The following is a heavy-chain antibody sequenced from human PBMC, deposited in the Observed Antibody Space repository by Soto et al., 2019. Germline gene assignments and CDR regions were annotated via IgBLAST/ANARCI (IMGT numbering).Heavy chain of an antibody. V-gene: IGHV1-69*06. Sequence: QVQLVQSGAEVKTPGSSVKVSCQASGGTFNSYSIDWLRQAPGQGFEWMGGIIPMSGRPNYAQRFQGRVTFSADKSTNTVYMEVNSLTHEDTTVYYCTRRGRQSANWFDPWGQGTLVTVSS. CDR3: TRRGRQSANWFDP. CDR1: GGTFNSYS. CDR2: IIPMSGRP. J-gene: IGHJ5*02.